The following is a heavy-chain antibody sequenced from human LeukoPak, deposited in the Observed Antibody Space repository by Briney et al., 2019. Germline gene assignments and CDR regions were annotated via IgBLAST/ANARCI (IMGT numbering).Heavy chain of an antibody. Sequence: GGSLRLSCAASGSTFSSYEMNWFRQAPGKGREWVSYIISSGSTIYYADSVKGRFTISRDNAKNSLYLQMNSLRAEDTAVYYCARVGNSPDYWGQGTLVTVSS. CDR2: IISSGSTI. CDR1: GSTFSSYE. CDR3: ARVGNSPDY. D-gene: IGHD4-23*01. J-gene: IGHJ4*02. V-gene: IGHV3-48*03.